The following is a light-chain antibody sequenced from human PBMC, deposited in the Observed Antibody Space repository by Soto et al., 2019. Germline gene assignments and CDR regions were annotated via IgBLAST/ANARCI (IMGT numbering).Light chain of an antibody. V-gene: IGKV3-20*01. CDR3: QQYGSSPQP. CDR1: QSVSSSY. J-gene: IGKJ2*01. CDR2: GAS. Sequence: EIVLTQSPGTLSLSPGERATLSCRASQSVSSSYLAGYQQKPGQAPRLLIYGASSRATGIQYRFSGSGSGTDFTLTISRLEPEDFAVYYCQQYGSSPQPFGQGTKQEIK.